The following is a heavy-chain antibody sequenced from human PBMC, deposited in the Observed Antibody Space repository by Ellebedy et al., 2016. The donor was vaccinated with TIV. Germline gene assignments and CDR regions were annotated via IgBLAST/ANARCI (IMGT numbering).Heavy chain of an antibody. J-gene: IGHJ5*01. Sequence: GESLKISCAASGFTFSNYAMSWVRQAPGKGLEWVSDVSGSGGTTYHADSVQGRFAISRDNSKNTLYLQMNRLRAEDTAVYDCAKKGPFSGTYYPFDYWGQGTLVTVSS. CDR1: GFTFSNYA. D-gene: IGHD3-10*01. V-gene: IGHV3-23*01. CDR3: AKKGPFSGTYYPFDY. CDR2: VSGSGGTT.